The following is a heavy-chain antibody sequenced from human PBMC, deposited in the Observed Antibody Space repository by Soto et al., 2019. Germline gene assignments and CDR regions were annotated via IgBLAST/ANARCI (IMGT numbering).Heavy chain of an antibody. CDR2: IWYDGSNK. J-gene: IGHJ5*02. V-gene: IGHV3-33*01. Sequence: QVQLVESGGGVVQPGRSLRLSCAASGFTFSSYGMHWVRQAPGKGLEWVAVIWYDGSNKYYPDSVKGRFTISRDNSKNTLYLQMDSLRAEDTAVYYCARGPFRSSDYFYSLDPWGQGTLVTVSS. CDR3: ARGPFRSSDYFYSLDP. D-gene: IGHD3-22*01. CDR1: GFTFSSYG.